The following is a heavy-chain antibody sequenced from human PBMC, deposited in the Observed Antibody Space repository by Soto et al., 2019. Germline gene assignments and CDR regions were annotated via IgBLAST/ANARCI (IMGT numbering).Heavy chain of an antibody. Sequence: SVKVSCKASGGTFSSYAISWVRQAPGQGLEWMGGVIPIFGTANYAQKFQGRVTITADESTSTAYMELSSLRSEDTAVYYCARVVGQYDSSGPFDYWGQGTLVTVSS. D-gene: IGHD3-22*01. J-gene: IGHJ4*02. V-gene: IGHV1-69*13. CDR3: ARVVGQYDSSGPFDY. CDR2: VIPIFGTA. CDR1: GGTFSSYA.